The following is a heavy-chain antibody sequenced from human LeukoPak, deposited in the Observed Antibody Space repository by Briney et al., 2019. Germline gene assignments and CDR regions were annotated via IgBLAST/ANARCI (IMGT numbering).Heavy chain of an antibody. CDR3: GRVKLPADNNYYYGMDV. D-gene: IGHD2-2*01. CDR1: GYTFTSYA. CDR2: IDAGNGNT. V-gene: IGHV1-3*01. Sequence: ASVKVSCKASGYTFTSYAIHWVRQAPGQRLEWMGWIDAGNGNTKYSPKFQGRVTITRDTSASTAYMGLSSLRSEDTAVYYCGRVKLPADNNYYYGMDVWGQGTTVTVS. J-gene: IGHJ6*02.